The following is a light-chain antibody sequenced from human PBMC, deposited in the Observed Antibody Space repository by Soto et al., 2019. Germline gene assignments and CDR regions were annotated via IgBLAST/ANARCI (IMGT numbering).Light chain of an antibody. V-gene: IGLV2-14*01. CDR2: EVT. J-gene: IGLJ3*02. CDR1: INDIGSYNY. Sequence: QSVLTQPASVSGSPGQSITLSCAGTINDIGSYNYVSWFQQHPGKAPKLIIYEVTHRPSGISTRFSGSKSGNTASLTISGLQAEDEAVYYCSSYKFSTTLRVFGGGTEVTVL. CDR3: SSYKFSTTLRV.